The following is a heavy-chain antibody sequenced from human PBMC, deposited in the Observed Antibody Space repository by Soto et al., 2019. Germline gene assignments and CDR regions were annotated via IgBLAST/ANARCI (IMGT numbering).Heavy chain of an antibody. J-gene: IGHJ4*02. CDR2: ISAYNGNT. D-gene: IGHD5-18*01. CDR3: ATGDGDTAMVNPPLVY. Sequence: QVQLVQSGAEVKKPGASVKVSCKASGYTFTSYGISWVRQAPGQGLEWMGWISAYNGNTNYAQKLQGRVTMTTDTXPXXAAMELRSRSSADTAVYYCATGDGDTAMVNPPLVYWGQGTLVTVSS. V-gene: IGHV1-18*01. CDR1: GYTFTSYG.